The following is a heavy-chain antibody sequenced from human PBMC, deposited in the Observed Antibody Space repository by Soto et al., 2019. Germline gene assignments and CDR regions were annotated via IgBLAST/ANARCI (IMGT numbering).Heavy chain of an antibody. V-gene: IGHV3-7*03. D-gene: IGHD4-4*01. J-gene: IGHJ5*02. Sequence: EIQLMQSGGGLVQPGGSLRLSCAASGFSFSSYWMSWVRQAPGKGPEWVANIKEDGGEQHYVDSVKGRFTISRDNTENTLFLQMNNLRAEDSAIYYCAITTSTVAYWFDPWGPGTQVTVSS. CDR1: GFSFSSYW. CDR3: AITTSTVAYWFDP. CDR2: IKEDGGEQ.